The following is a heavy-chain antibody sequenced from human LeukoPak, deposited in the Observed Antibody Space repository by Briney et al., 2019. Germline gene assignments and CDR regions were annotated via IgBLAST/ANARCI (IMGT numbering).Heavy chain of an antibody. CDR3: ARVYCSSTSCYWGYFQH. Sequence: ASVKVSCKASGFTFNTYGITWVRQAPGQGLEWMGWINPNSGGTNYAQKFQGRVTMTRDTSISTAYMELSRLRSDDTAVYYCARVYCSSTSCYWGYFQHWGQGTLVTVSS. V-gene: IGHV1-2*02. CDR1: GFTFNTYG. D-gene: IGHD2-2*01. CDR2: INPNSGGT. J-gene: IGHJ1*01.